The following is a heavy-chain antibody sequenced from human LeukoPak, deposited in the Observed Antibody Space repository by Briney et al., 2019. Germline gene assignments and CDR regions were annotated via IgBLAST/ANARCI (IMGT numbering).Heavy chain of an antibody. D-gene: IGHD2/OR15-2a*01. Sequence: ASVKVSCKASGYTFTGYYMHWVRQAPGQGLEWMGWINPNSGGTNYAQKFQGRVTMTRDTSISTAYMELSRLRSDDTAVYYCAKDHWHHTSMVPSSRYFDYWGQGTLVTVSS. J-gene: IGHJ4*02. V-gene: IGHV1-2*02. CDR2: INPNSGGT. CDR1: GYTFTGYY. CDR3: AKDHWHHTSMVPSSRYFDY.